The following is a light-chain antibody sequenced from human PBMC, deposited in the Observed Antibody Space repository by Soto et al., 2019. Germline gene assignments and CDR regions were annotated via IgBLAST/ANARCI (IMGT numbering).Light chain of an antibody. J-gene: IGKJ1*01. CDR1: QDISNY. CDR2: DAS. CDR3: QQYDNLWWT. Sequence: DIQMTQSPSSLSASVGDRVTITCQASQDISNYLNWYQQKPGKAPKLLIYDASNLETGVPSRFGGSGSGTDFTFTISSLQPEDIATYYCQQYDNLWWTFGQGTKVEIK. V-gene: IGKV1-33*01.